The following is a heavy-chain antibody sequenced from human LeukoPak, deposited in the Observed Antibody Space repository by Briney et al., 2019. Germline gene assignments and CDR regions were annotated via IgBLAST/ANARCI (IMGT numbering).Heavy chain of an antibody. V-gene: IGHV3-23*01. Sequence: GGSLRLSCAVSGLTLSSYAMSWVRQGPGKGLEWVSDISASGGGTHYADSVKGRFTISRDNYKNTLYLQMDSLRAEDTAVYYCAKVDSGIVATGSPYFDYWGQGTLVTVSS. CDR3: AKVDSGIVATGSPYFDY. CDR1: GLTLSSYA. J-gene: IGHJ4*02. D-gene: IGHD6-13*01. CDR2: ISASGGGT.